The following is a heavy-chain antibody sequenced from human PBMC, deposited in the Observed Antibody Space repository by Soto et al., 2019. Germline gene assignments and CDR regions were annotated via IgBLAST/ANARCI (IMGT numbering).Heavy chain of an antibody. J-gene: IGHJ4*02. V-gene: IGHV3-48*01. CDR2: ISSSSSTI. D-gene: IGHD3-22*01. CDR3: ARDGYYDSSGYLGDFHY. Sequence: EVQLVESGGGLVQPGGSLRLSCAASGFTFSSYSMNWVRQAPGKGLEWGSYISSSSSTIYYADSVKGRFTISRDNAKNSLYLHWNGLRGEDTAVYDCARDGYYDSSGYLGDFHYWGQGTLVTVSS. CDR1: GFTFSSYS.